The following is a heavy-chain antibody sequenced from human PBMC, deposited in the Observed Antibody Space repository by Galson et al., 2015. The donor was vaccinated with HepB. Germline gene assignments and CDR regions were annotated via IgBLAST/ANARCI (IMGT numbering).Heavy chain of an antibody. CDR1: GFTFDDYT. J-gene: IGHJ4*02. D-gene: IGHD3-3*01. CDR2: ISWDGGST. Sequence: SLRLSCAASGFTFDDYTMHWVRQAPGKGLEWVSLISWDGGSTYYADSVKGRFTISRDNSKNSLYLQMNSLRTEDTASYYCAKGTDLEYYDFWSGPFDYWGQGTLVTVSS. V-gene: IGHV3-43*01. CDR3: AKGTDLEYYDFWSGPFDY.